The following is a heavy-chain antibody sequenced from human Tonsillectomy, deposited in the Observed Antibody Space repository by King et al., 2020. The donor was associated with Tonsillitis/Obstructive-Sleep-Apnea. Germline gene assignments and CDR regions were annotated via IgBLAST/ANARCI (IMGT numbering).Heavy chain of an antibody. CDR1: GFTFSNYA. CDR2: ISGSGSST. D-gene: IGHD2-21*02. J-gene: IGHJ4*02. Sequence: VQLVESGGGLVQPGGSLRLSCAASGFTFSNYAMSWVRQAPGKWLEWVSCISGSGSSTYYADSVKGRFTISRDNSKNTLYLQMNSLRAEDTAVYYCAKMLGVVVVTAVMAFDYWGQGTLVTVSS. CDR3: AKMLGVVVVTAVMAFDY. V-gene: IGHV3-23*04.